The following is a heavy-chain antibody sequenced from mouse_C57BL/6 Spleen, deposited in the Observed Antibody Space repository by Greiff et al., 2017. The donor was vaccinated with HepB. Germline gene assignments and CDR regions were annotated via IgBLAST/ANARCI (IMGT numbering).Heavy chain of an antibody. Sequence: VKLQQPGAELVMPGASVKLSCKASGYTFTSYWMHWVKQRPGQGLEWIGEIDPSDSYTNYNQKFKGKSTLTVDKSSSTAYMQLSSLTSEDSAVYYCARRTRSFDYWGQGTTLTVSS. CDR3: ARRTRSFDY. J-gene: IGHJ2*01. CDR1: GYTFTSYW. D-gene: IGHD3-3*01. CDR2: IDPSDSYT. V-gene: IGHV1-69*01.